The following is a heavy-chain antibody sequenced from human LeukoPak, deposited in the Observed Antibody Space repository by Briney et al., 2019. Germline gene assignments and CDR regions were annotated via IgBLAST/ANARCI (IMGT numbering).Heavy chain of an antibody. J-gene: IGHJ5*02. Sequence: ASVKVSCKASGYTFTNNFMHWVRQAPGQGLEWMGIINPSGDNTWYAQKFQGRVTMTRDMATSTAYMELRTLRSDDTAVYYCARDQGGATSDPWGQGTLVTVSS. CDR1: GYTFTNNF. D-gene: IGHD1-26*01. CDR3: ARDQGGATSDP. CDR2: INPSGDNT. V-gene: IGHV1-46*01.